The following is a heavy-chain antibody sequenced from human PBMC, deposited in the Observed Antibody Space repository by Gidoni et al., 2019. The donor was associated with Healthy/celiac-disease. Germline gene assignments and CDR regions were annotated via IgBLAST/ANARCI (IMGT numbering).Heavy chain of an antibody. D-gene: IGHD4-17*01. CDR2: MSSSGMTI. CDR3: ARDGPGDYGDYVSVHYYYYYVMDV. V-gene: IGHV3-11*01. J-gene: IGHJ6*02. CDR1: GFPFIDYY. Sequence: QVQLVESGGGLVKAGGSMRLSCAASGFPFIDYYMRWIRQAPGKVLEWVADMSSSGMTIYYADAVKGRFTSSRDNAKNSLYLKMNSLRAEDTAVYYWARDGPGDYGDYVSVHYYYYYVMDVWGQGTTVTVSS.